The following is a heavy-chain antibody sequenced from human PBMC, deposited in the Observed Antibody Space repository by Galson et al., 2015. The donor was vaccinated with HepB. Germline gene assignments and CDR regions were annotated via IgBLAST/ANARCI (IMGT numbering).Heavy chain of an antibody. CDR3: TTDSEASYDTHPWDPDNYYYYYMDV. V-gene: IGHV3-15*07. CDR2: IKSKTDGGTT. Sequence: SLRLSCAASGFTFSNAWMNWVRQAPGKGLEWVGRIKSKTDGGTTDYAAPVKGRFTISRDDSKNTLYLQMNSLKTEDTAVYYCTTDSEASYDTHPWDPDNYYYYYMDVWGKGTTVTVSS. D-gene: IGHD3-22*01. CDR1: GFTFSNAW. J-gene: IGHJ6*03.